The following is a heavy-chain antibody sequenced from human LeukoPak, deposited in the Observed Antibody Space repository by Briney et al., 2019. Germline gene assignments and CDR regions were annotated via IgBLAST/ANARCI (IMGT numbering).Heavy chain of an antibody. Sequence: QPGGSLRLSCAASGFTFSNYDMSWVRQAPGKGLEWVSAISGSGESTDYADSVKGRFSVSRDNSKNTLYLQMNSLRAEDTAVYFCAKSRSGSANWALQIFDNWGQGTLVTVSS. CDR2: ISGSGEST. J-gene: IGHJ4*02. CDR1: GFTFSNYD. D-gene: IGHD1-1*01. CDR3: AKSRSGSANWALQIFDN. V-gene: IGHV3-23*01.